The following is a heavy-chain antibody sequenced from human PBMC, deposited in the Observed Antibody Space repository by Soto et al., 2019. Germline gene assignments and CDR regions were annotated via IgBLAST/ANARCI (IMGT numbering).Heavy chain of an antibody. J-gene: IGHJ4*02. CDR2: IYYSGST. Sequence: SETLSLTCTVPGGSISSYYWSWIRQPPGKGLEWIGYIYYSGSTNYNPSLKSRVTISVDTSKNQFSLKLSSVTAADTAVYYCASTAHSSGWYSGGFDYWGQGTLVTV. CDR1: GGSISSYY. V-gene: IGHV4-59*01. D-gene: IGHD6-19*01. CDR3: ASTAHSSGWYSGGFDY.